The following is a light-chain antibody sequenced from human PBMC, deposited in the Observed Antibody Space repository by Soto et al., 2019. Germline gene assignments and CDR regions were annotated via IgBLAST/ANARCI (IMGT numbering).Light chain of an antibody. J-gene: IGKJ4*01. CDR3: QQYGSSPLT. CDR1: QSVSSSY. V-gene: IGKV3-20*01. CDR2: GAS. Sequence: EIVLTQSPGTLSLSPGERATLSCRASQSVSSSYLAWYQQKPGQAPRLLIYGASSRATGIPDRFSGSGSGTDFTLTISRLEPEDFAVYYCQQYGSSPLTFGGGPKVEIQ.